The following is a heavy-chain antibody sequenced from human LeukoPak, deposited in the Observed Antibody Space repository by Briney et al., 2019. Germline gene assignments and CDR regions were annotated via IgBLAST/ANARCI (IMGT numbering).Heavy chain of an antibody. J-gene: IGHJ4*02. Sequence: GESLKISCKGYGYTFSNYWIGWVRQMPGKAPEYMGLIYPGDSETRYNPSFQGQVTVSADKSIITAYLQWRSLKASDTAMYYCARVIYESTGYYGDYWGQGTLVTVSS. D-gene: IGHD3-22*01. CDR1: GYTFSNYW. CDR3: ARVIYESTGYYGDY. V-gene: IGHV5-51*01. CDR2: IYPGDSET.